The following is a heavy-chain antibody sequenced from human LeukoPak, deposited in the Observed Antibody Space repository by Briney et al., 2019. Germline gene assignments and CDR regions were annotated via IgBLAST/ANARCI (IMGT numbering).Heavy chain of an antibody. D-gene: IGHD1-26*01. J-gene: IGHJ4*02. CDR1: SSSISNTNW. CDR2: VSLAGQT. Sequence: SETLSLTCDVSSSSISNTNWWSWVRQPPGQGLEWIGEVSLAGQTNYNPSLNGRVTMSLDESSNQLSLKLTSVTAADTAIYYCSRESGAFCPFGYWGQGTLVIVPS. CDR3: SRESGAFCPFGY. V-gene: IGHV4-4*02.